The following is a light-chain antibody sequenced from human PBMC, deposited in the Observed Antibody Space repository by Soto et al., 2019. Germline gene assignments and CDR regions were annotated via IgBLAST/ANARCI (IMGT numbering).Light chain of an antibody. CDR2: GAS. Sequence: IVVTQSPGTLSLSPGERATLSRGASQSVTNNFLAWYQQKPGQAPRLLIYGASSRATGVPDRFSGSGSGTDFTLTISRLEPGDFAVYYCQQYGTPLFTFGPGTKVAIK. V-gene: IGKV3-20*01. CDR1: QSVTNNF. J-gene: IGKJ3*01. CDR3: QQYGTPLFT.